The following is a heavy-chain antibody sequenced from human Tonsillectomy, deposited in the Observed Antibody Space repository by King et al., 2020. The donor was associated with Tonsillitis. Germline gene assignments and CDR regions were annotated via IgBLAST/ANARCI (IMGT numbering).Heavy chain of an antibody. CDR3: ANGFLLPPVLV. J-gene: IGHJ4*02. D-gene: IGHD3-3*01. Sequence: VQLVESGGGLVQPGGSLRLSCAASGFTFRSYAMSWVRQAPGKGLEWVSAISGRGGSTYYADSVKGRFSISRDNSKNTLYLQMNSLRAEDTAVYYCANGFLLPPVLVWGQGTLVTVSS. V-gene: IGHV3-23*04. CDR1: GFTFRSYA. CDR2: ISGRGGST.